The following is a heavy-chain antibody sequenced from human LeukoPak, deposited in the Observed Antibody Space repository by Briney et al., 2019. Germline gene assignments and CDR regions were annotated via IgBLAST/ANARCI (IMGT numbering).Heavy chain of an antibody. D-gene: IGHD2-2*01. Sequence: PSETLSLTCTVSGGSISSGGYYWSWIRQHPGKGLEWIGYIYYSGSTYYSPSLKSRVTISVDTSKNQFSLKLSSVTAADTAVYYCARAAYQLPTPWFDPWGQGTLVTVSS. CDR2: IYYSGST. V-gene: IGHV4-31*03. CDR3: ARAAYQLPTPWFDP. CDR1: GGSISSGGYY. J-gene: IGHJ5*02.